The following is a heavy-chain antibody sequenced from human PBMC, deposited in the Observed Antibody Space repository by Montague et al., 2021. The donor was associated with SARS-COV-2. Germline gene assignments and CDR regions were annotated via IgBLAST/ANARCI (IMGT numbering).Heavy chain of an antibody. J-gene: IGHJ6*02. V-gene: IGHV4-59*11. Sequence: SETLSLTCAVSGGSFSSHDWTWIRQPPGKGLEWIGNNNYSGNTNYIPSLKSRLTISVETSKTQFSLKLASVTAADTAVYYCARGCYLADVSDFYYYGMDVWGQGTTVTVSS. CDR2: NNYSGNT. CDR3: ARGCYLADVSDFYYYGMDV. CDR1: GGSFSSHD. D-gene: IGHD2-15*01.